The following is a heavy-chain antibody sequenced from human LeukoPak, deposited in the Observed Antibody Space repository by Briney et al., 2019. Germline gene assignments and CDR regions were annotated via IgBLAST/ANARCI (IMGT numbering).Heavy chain of an antibody. J-gene: IGHJ4*02. Sequence: GASVKVSCKASGYTFTGYYMHWVRQAPGQGLEWMGRIIPILGIANYAQKFQGRVTITTDKSTSTAYMELSSLRSEDTAVYYCASPLRDYGGNNGDYWGQGTLVTVSS. V-gene: IGHV1-69*02. CDR3: ASPLRDYGGNNGDY. CDR1: GYTFTGYY. D-gene: IGHD4-23*01. CDR2: IIPILGIA.